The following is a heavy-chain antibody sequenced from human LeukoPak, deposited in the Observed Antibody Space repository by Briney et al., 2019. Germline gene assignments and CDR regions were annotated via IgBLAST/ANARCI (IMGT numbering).Heavy chain of an antibody. D-gene: IGHD3-10*01. V-gene: IGHV1-18*01. J-gene: IGHJ4*02. CDR2: ISAYNGNT. CDR1: VYTFSIYG. CDR3: ARDSIDGSGTYYNDSPDY. Sequence: ASVTVSFTSSVYTFSIYGISWVRQAPGQGLEWMGLISAYNGNTDYDHNLRGRLIMTTDTSTSTAYMELRSLRSDDTAVYYCARDSIDGSGTYYNDSPDYWGQGTLVTVSS.